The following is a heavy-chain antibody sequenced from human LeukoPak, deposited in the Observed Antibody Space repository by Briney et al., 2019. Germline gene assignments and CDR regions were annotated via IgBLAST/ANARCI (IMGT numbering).Heavy chain of an antibody. D-gene: IGHD6-19*01. V-gene: IGHV3-9*03. CDR1: GFTFDDYA. CDR2: ISWNSGSI. CDR3: AKGGIAVADWYSDYFDY. Sequence: GRSLRLSCAASGFTFDDYAMHWVRQAPGKGLEWVSGISWNSGSIGYADSVKGRFTISRDNAKNSLYLQMNSLRAEDMALYYCAKGGIAVADWYSDYFDYWGQGTLVTVSS. J-gene: IGHJ4*02.